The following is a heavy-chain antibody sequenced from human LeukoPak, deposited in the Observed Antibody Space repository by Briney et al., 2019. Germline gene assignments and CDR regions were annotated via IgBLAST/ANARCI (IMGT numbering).Heavy chain of an antibody. J-gene: IGHJ4*02. CDR1: GGTFSSYA. CDR3: ARDSRDSSGSSLSETDY. V-gene: IGHV1-69*04. D-gene: IGHD6-19*01. CDR2: IIPILGIA. Sequence: SVKVSCKASGGTFSSYAISWVRQAPGQVLEWMGRIIPILGIANYAQKFQGRVTITADKSTSTAYMELSSLRSEDTAVYYCARDSRDSSGSSLSETDYWGQGTLVTVSS.